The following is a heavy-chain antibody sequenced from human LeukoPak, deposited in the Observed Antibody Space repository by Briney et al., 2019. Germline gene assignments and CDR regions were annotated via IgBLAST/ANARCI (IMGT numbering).Heavy chain of an antibody. CDR2: ISHSGST. V-gene: IGHV4-4*02. J-gene: IGHJ4*02. CDR3: ARDISGYDYFDY. CDR1: GDSISSSSW. D-gene: IGHD5-12*01. Sequence: SGTLSLTCSVSGDSISSSSWWSWVRQPPGKGLEWIGEISHSGSTNYNPSLKSRVTISVDTSKNQFSLKLSSVTAADTAVYYCARDISGYDYFDYWGQGTLVTVSS.